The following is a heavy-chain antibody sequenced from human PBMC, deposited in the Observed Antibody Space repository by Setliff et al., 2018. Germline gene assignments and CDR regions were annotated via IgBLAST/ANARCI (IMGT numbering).Heavy chain of an antibody. CDR2: INHSGST. CDR3: ARGNRDGYIPFEH. D-gene: IGHD5-12*01. Sequence: SETLSLTCAASGGTFSDYYWTWIRQPPGKGLEWIGEINHSGSTNYNPSLKSRVTMTASTPLSTAYMELTGLTSEDTAVYFCARGNRDGYIPFEHWGQGTRVTVSS. V-gene: IGHV4-34*01. J-gene: IGHJ4*02. CDR1: GGTFSDYY.